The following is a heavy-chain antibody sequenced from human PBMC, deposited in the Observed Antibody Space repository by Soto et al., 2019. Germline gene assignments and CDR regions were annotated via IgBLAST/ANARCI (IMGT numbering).Heavy chain of an antibody. CDR2: FDPEDGET. Sequence: ASVKVSCKVSGYTLTELSMHWVRQAPGKGLEWMGGFDPEDGETIYAQKFQGRVTMTEDTSTDTAYMELSSLRSQDTAVYFCSRYERRTSSFGIEYWGQGTLVPVSS. CDR1: GYTLTELS. V-gene: IGHV1-24*01. D-gene: IGHD1-1*01. J-gene: IGHJ4*02. CDR3: SRYERRTSSFGIEY.